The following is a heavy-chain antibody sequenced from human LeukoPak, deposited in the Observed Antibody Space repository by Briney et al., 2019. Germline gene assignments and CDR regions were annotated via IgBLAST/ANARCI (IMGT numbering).Heavy chain of an antibody. CDR1: GGSISSSSYY. J-gene: IGHJ4*02. CDR2: IYYSGST. V-gene: IGHV4-39*07. Sequence: SGTLCLTCTVSGGSISSSSYYWGWIRQPKGKGLGWIGSIYYSGSTYYNPSLESRVTISVDTSKNHSSMRLTSVTAADPAVFYCARDINYADWGQGTLVTVSS. CDR3: ARDINYAD. D-gene: IGHD1-7*01.